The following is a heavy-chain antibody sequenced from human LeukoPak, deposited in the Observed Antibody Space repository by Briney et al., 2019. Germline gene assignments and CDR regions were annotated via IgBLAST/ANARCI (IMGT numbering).Heavy chain of an antibody. D-gene: IGHD2-21*02. CDR1: GCTFTSYY. CDR2: INPSGGST. J-gene: IGHJ6*02. V-gene: IGHV1-46*01. CDR3: ARDIMVVTYYYYYGMDV. Sequence: VASVKVSCKASGCTFTSYYMHWVRQAPGQALEWMGIINPSGGSTTYAQKFQGRVTMTRDTSTSTVYMELSSLRSEDTAVYYCARDIMVVTYYYYYGMDVWGQGTTVTVPS.